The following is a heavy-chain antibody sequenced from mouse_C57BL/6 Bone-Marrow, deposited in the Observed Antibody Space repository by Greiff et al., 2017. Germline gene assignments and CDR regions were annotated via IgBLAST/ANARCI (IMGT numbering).Heavy chain of an antibody. CDR3: ARGNLYDGYPYYFDY. CDR1: GYTFTDYY. D-gene: IGHD2-3*01. Sequence: VQLQQSGAELVRPGASVKLSCKASGYTFTDYYINWVKQRPGQGLEWIARIYPGSGNTYYNEKFKGKATLTAEKSSSTAYMQLSSLTSEDSAVYFCARGNLYDGYPYYFDYWGQGTTLTVSS. J-gene: IGHJ2*01. CDR2: IYPGSGNT. V-gene: IGHV1-76*01.